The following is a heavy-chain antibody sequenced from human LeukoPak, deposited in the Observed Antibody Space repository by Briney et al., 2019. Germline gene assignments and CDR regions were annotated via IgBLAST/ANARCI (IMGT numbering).Heavy chain of an antibody. CDR2: MTGSGDST. D-gene: IGHD1-26*01. CDR1: GFTFSSYA. V-gene: IGHV3-23*01. Sequence: TGGSLRLSCAASGFTFSSYAMSWVRQAPGKGLEWVSAMTGSGDSTYSADSVKGRFTISRDNSKNTQYLQMNSLRAEDTAVYYCAKEDGRYSTWGAFDIWGQGTMVTVSS. CDR3: AKEDGRYSTWGAFDI. J-gene: IGHJ3*02.